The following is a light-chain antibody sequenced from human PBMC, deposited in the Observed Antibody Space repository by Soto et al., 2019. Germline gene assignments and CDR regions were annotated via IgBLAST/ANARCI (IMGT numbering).Light chain of an antibody. CDR1: QSVDSN. J-gene: IGKJ3*01. V-gene: IGKV3-15*01. Sequence: EIVMTQSPATLSVSPGETASLSCRASQSVDSNLAWHQQKPGQAPRVLIYGASTRATGIPARFSGSGSGKEFTLTITRLQSEDFAVYYCQQYYNWPFTFGPGTPVDIK. CDR3: QQYYNWPFT. CDR2: GAS.